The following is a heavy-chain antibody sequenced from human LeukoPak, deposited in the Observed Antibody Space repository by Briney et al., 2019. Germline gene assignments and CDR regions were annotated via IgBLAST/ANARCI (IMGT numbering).Heavy chain of an antibody. D-gene: IGHD4-17*01. CDR2: IYYSGST. V-gene: IGHV4-59*12. Sequence: SETLSLTCTVSGGSISSYYWSWIRQPPGKGLEWIGYIYYSGSTNYNPSLKSRVTISVDTSKNQFSLKLSSVTAADTAVYYCARTSYGDYLFPFFDYWGQGTLVTVSS. CDR3: ARTSYGDYLFPFFDY. J-gene: IGHJ4*02. CDR1: GGSISSYY.